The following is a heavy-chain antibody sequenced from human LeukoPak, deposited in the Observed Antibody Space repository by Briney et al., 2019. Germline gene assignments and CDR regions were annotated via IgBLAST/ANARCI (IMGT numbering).Heavy chain of an antibody. D-gene: IGHD3-10*01. Sequence: GESLKISCQSSGHNFIYYWIAWVRQMPGRGLEWMGIIYPGDSDTRYSPSFQGQVTISADKSLSTAFLQLKSLKASDTAMYFCARLGYYGSGTFGLPDAFDIWGQGTMVTVSS. J-gene: IGHJ3*02. V-gene: IGHV5-51*01. CDR3: ARLGYYGSGTFGLPDAFDI. CDR1: GHNFIYYW. CDR2: IYPGDSDT.